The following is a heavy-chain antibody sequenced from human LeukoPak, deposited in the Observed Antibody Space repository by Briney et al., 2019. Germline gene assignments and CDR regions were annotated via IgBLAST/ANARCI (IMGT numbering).Heavy chain of an antibody. CDR1: GFTFSSCA. V-gene: IGHV3-30*04. D-gene: IGHD3-10*01. Sequence: GRPLRLSCAASGFTFSSCAMHWVRQAPGKGLEWVAVISYDGSNKYYADSVKGRFTISRDNSKNTLYLQMNSLRAEDTAVYYCARDSSPYYYGSGSHDYWGQGTLVTVSS. CDR3: ARDSSPYYYGSGSHDY. CDR2: ISYDGSNK. J-gene: IGHJ4*02.